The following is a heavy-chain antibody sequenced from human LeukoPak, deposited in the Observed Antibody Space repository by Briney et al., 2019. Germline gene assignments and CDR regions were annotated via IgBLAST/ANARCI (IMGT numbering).Heavy chain of an antibody. Sequence: ASVKVSCKASGGTFSSYTISWVRQAPGQGLEWMGGIIPIFGTANYAQKFQGRVTITTDESTSTAYMELSSLRSEDTAVYYCARWGDSSGYYTDWFDPWGQGTLVTVSS. J-gene: IGHJ5*02. CDR2: IIPIFGTA. CDR3: ARWGDSSGYYTDWFDP. V-gene: IGHV1-69*05. D-gene: IGHD3-22*01. CDR1: GGTFSSYT.